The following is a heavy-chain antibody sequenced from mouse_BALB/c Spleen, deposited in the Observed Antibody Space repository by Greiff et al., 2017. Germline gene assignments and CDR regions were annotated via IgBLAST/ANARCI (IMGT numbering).Heavy chain of an antibody. J-gene: IGHJ3*01. V-gene: IGHV5-17*02. Sequence: EVKLVESGGGLVQPGGSRKLSCAASGFTFSSFGMHWVRQAPEKGLEWVAYISSGSSTIYYADTVKGRFTISRDKPKNTLFLQMTSLRSEDTAMYYCAHYYGYWGQGTLVTVSA. D-gene: IGHD1-2*01. CDR1: GFTFSSFG. CDR2: ISSGSSTI. CDR3: AHYYGY.